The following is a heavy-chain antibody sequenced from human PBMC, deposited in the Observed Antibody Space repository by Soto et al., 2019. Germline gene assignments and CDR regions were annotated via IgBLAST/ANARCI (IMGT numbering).Heavy chain of an antibody. CDR1: GYTFTSYG. V-gene: IGHV1-18*01. CDR2: ISAHNGNT. J-gene: IGHJ4*02. Sequence: QVHLVQSGAEVKKPGASVKVSCKGSGYTFTSYGITWVRQAPGQGLEWMGWISAHNGNTDYAQRLQGRVTVTRDTSTSTAYMELRSLRSVDTAVYYCARGRYGDYWGQGALVTVSS. CDR3: ARGRYGDY. D-gene: IGHD1-1*01.